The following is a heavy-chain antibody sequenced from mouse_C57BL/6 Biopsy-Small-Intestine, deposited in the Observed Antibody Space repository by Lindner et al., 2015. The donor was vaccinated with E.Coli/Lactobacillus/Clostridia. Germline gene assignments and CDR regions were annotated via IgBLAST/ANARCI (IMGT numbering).Heavy chain of an antibody. D-gene: IGHD2-12*01. V-gene: IGHV5-17*01. CDR1: GFTFSDYG. Sequence: VQLQESGGGLVKPGGSLELSCAASGFTFSDYGMRWVRQAPEKGLEWVAFIGSGSSTIYYADTVKGRFTISRDNAKNTLFLQMTSLRSEDTAMYYCAREGLYAFDYWGQGTTLTVSS. J-gene: IGHJ2*01. CDR2: IGSGSSTI. CDR3: AREGLYAFDY.